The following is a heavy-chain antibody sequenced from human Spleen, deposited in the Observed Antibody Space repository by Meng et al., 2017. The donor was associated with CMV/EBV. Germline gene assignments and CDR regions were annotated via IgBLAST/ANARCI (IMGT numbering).Heavy chain of an antibody. J-gene: IGHJ4*02. V-gene: IGHV4-31*02. D-gene: IGHD2-15*01. CDR1: SSGGYY. CDR3: ARQYIGRYCSGGSCLLDY. CDR2: VYYSGST. Sequence: SSGGYYRSWIRQHPGKGLEWIGYVYYSGSTYCNPSLKSRVTISVDTSKNQFSLKLSSVTAADTAVYYCARQYIGRYCSGGSCLLDYRGQGTLVTVSS.